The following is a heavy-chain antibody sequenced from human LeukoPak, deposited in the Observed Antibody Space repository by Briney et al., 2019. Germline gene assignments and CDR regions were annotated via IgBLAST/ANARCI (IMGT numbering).Heavy chain of an antibody. CDR1: GASISRSTYY. V-gene: IGHV4-39*01. J-gene: IGHJ4*02. Sequence: PSETLSLTCSVSGASISRSTYYWGWIRQPPGKGLEWIGSVFRTGTAYYNPSLRSRVTVSVDTSKNQFSLKLTSVTAADTAVYYSAKNDVGDYRTWGQGTLVAVSS. D-gene: IGHD4-17*01. CDR2: VFRTGTA. CDR3: AKNDVGDYRT.